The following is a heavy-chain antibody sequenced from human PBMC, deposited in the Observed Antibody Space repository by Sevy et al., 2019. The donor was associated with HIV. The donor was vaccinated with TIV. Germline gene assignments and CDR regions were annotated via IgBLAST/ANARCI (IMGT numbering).Heavy chain of an antibody. D-gene: IGHD1-26*01. CDR3: ARCRVVAADYYFDY. Sequence: GGSLRLSCAASGFTFSDYYTTWIRQAPGKGLEWISYISSRRSYTNYADSVKGRFTISRDNAKNSLYLQMNSLRAEDAAVYYCARCRVVAADYYFDYWGRGTLVTVSS. CDR1: GFTFSDYY. J-gene: IGHJ4*02. V-gene: IGHV3-11*06. CDR2: ISSRRSYT.